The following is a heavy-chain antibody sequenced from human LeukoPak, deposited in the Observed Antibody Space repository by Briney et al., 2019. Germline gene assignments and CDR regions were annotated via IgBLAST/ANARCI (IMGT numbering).Heavy chain of an antibody. J-gene: IGHJ5*02. D-gene: IGHD3-10*01. CDR1: GGSISSGSYY. Sequence: SETLSLTCTVSGGSISSGSYYWSWIRQPAGKGLEWIGRIYSSGSTNYNPSLKSRVTISVDTSKNQFSLKLSSVTAADTAVYYCAGSVTMIRGVSYSHPGWFDPWGQGSLVTVSS. CDR3: AGSVTMIRGVSYSHPGWFDP. CDR2: IYSSGST. V-gene: IGHV4-61*02.